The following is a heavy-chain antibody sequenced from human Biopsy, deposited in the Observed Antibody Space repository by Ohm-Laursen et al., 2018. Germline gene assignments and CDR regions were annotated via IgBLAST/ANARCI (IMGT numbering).Heavy chain of an antibody. CDR3: SREQHYYSA. CDR2: VNPKKGDT. Sequence: SVKVSCNTTGYTFTDDQIHWVREAPGQGLEWMGLVNPKKGDTRYAQKFQGRVTMTSDVSVATAYMELTGLTSDDTAVYLCSREQHYYSAWGQGTLVTVSS. CDR1: GYTFTDDQ. J-gene: IGHJ5*02. D-gene: IGHD2-21*02. V-gene: IGHV1-2*06.